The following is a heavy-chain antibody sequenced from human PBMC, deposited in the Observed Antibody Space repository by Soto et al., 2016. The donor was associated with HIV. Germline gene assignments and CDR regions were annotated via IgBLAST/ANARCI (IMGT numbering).Heavy chain of an antibody. CDR3: AKSGGILFGED. CDR2: INPHSGVT. D-gene: IGHD3-10*01. CDR1: GYTFTGYY. Sequence: QVQLVQSGAEVKKPGASVKVSSKTSGYTFTGYYMHWVRQAPGQGLEWMAWINPHSGVTNYAQNFQGRVTVTRDTSISTAYMELSSLTSDDTAVYYCAKSGGILFGEDWGQGTLVTVSS. V-gene: IGHV1-2*02. J-gene: IGHJ4*02.